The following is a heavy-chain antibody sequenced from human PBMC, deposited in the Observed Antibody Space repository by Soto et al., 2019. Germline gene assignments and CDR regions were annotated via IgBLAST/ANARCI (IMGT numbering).Heavy chain of an antibody. CDR3: ARSETSSGYYYDGDWFDP. V-gene: IGHV1-18*01. J-gene: IGHJ5*02. CDR2: ISAYNGNT. Sequence: QVQLVQSGAEVKKPGASVRVSCKASGYTFTSYGISWVRQAPGQGLEWMGWISAYNGNTNYAQNLQGRVTMTTDTSTSTAYMELRSLRSDDTGVYYCARSETSSGYYYDGDWFDPWGQGTLVTVSS. D-gene: IGHD3-22*01. CDR1: GYTFTSYG.